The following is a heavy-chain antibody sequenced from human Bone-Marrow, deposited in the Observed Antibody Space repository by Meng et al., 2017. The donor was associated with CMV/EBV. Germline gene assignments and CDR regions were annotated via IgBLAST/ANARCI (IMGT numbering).Heavy chain of an antibody. J-gene: IGHJ4*02. Sequence: ASVKVSCKASGYTFSTYGFTWVRQAPGQGLEWMGWISGYNGNTNYAQKLQGRVTMTTDTFTSTASMELRSLRSDDTAVYYCARGAGYYDTSGDALAEPLDYWGQGTLVTVSS. CDR2: ISGYNGNT. D-gene: IGHD3-22*01. V-gene: IGHV1-18*01. CDR1: GYTFSTYG. CDR3: ARGAGYYDTSGDALAEPLDY.